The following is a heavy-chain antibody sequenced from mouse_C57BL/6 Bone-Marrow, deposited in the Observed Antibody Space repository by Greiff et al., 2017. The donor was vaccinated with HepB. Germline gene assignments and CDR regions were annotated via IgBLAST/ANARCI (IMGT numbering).Heavy chain of an antibody. D-gene: IGHD2-2*01. CDR3: AKHEVGLRRGTAIGYAMDY. J-gene: IGHJ4*01. Sequence: VKLQESGPGLVAPSQSLSITCTVSGFSLTSYGVDWVRQPPGKGLEWLGVIWGGGSTNYNSALMSRLSISKDNSKSQVFLKMNSLQTDDTAMYYCAKHEVGLRRGTAIGYAMDYWGQGTSVTVSS. V-gene: IGHV2-9*01. CDR2: IWGGGST. CDR1: GFSLTSYG.